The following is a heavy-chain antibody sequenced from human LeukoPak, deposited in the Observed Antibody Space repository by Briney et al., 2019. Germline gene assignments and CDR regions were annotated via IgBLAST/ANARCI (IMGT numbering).Heavy chain of an antibody. J-gene: IGHJ4*02. D-gene: IGHD2-15*01. Sequence: ASVKVSCKASGGTFSSYAISWVRQAPGQGLEWMGGIIPIFGTANYEQMFQGRVTITTDESTTTAYMELSSLRSEDTAVYYCARHSGGSNSYSFDYWGQGNLVTVSS. CDR3: ARHSGGSNSYSFDY. CDR2: IIPIFGTA. V-gene: IGHV1-69*05. CDR1: GGTFSSYA.